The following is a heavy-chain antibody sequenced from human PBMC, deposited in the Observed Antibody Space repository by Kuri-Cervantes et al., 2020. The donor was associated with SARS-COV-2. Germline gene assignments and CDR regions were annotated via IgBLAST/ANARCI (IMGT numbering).Heavy chain of an antibody. J-gene: IGHJ4*02. CDR2: IIPIFGTA. Sequence: SVKVFCKASGGTFSSYAISWVRQAPGQGLEWMGGIIPIFGTANYAQKFQGRVTITADKSTSTAYMELSSLRSEDTAVYYCARAYLPIRFLEWLTYDYWGQGTLVTVSS. CDR1: GGTFSSYA. V-gene: IGHV1-69*06. CDR3: ARAYLPIRFLEWLTYDY. D-gene: IGHD3-3*01.